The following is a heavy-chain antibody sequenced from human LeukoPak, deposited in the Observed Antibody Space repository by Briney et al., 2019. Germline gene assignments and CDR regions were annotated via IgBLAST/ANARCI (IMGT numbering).Heavy chain of an antibody. V-gene: IGHV3-64*01. CDR1: GFTFSSYA. CDR3: ARDGAHYDSSTPYFDY. Sequence: GGSLRLSCAASGFTFSSYAMHWVRQAPGKGLEYVSAISSNGGSTYYANSVKGRFTISRDNSKNTLYLQMGSLRAEDTAVYYCARDGAHYDSSTPYFDYWGQGTLVTVSS. J-gene: IGHJ4*02. CDR2: ISSNGGST. D-gene: IGHD3-22*01.